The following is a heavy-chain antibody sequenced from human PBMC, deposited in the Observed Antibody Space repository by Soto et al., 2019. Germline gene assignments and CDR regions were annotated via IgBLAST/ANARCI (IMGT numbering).Heavy chain of an antibody. D-gene: IGHD6-19*01. Sequence: SETLSLTCTVSGGSSSSSSYYWGWIRQPPGKGLEWIGSIYYSGSTYYNPSLKSRVTISVDTSKNQFSLKLSSVTAADTAVYYCASGSGWYVGYWFDPWGQGTLVTAPQ. CDR2: IYYSGST. J-gene: IGHJ5*02. CDR3: ASGSGWYVGYWFDP. V-gene: IGHV4-39*01. CDR1: GGSSSSSSYY.